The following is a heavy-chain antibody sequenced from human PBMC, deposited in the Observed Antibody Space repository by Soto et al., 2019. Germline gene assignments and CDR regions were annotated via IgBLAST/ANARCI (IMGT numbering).Heavy chain of an antibody. CDR2: IMAIFEKR. CDR3: ARERASGNHDF. Sequence: QVQLVQSEVEVKKPGSSLRLSCRTSGGTFNSYTINWVRRAPGQGLEWVGGIMAIFEKRNYAQKFLGRVTITADESTRTAYLELSGLTIGGTAVYYCARERASGNHDFWGQGPPVPVSS. D-gene: IGHD1-1*01. J-gene: IGHJ4*02. CDR1: GGTFNSYT. V-gene: IGHV1-69*01.